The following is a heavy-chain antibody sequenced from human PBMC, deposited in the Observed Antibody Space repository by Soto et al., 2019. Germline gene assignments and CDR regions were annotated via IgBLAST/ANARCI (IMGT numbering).Heavy chain of an antibody. CDR3: ARTYYYDSSGYPDY. CDR1: GGSISSGGYS. Sequence: SETLSLTCAVSGGSISSGGYSWSWIRQPPGKGLEGIGYIYHSGSIYYNPSLKSRVTISVDRSKNQFSLKLSSVTAADTAVYYCARTYYYDSSGYPDYWGQGTLVTVSS. CDR2: IYHSGSI. V-gene: IGHV4-30-2*01. J-gene: IGHJ4*02. D-gene: IGHD3-22*01.